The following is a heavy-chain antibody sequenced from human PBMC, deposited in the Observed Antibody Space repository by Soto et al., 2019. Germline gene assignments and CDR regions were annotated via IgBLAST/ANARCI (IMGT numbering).Heavy chain of an antibody. CDR2: ISSSSSYT. CDR1: GFTFSDYY. J-gene: IGHJ4*02. CDR3: ARDSVFGVVIMEGGFDY. Sequence: GGSLRLSCAASGFTFSDYYMSWIRQAPGKGLEWVSYISSSSSYTNYADSVKGRFTISRDNAKNSLYLQMNSLRAEDTAVYYCARDSVFGVVIMEGGFDYWGQGTLVTVSS. D-gene: IGHD3-3*01. V-gene: IGHV3-11*06.